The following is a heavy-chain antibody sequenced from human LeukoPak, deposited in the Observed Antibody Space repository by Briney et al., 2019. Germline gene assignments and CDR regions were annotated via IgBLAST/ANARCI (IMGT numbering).Heavy chain of an antibody. CDR1: GFTFSNYG. J-gene: IGHJ4*02. Sequence: GGSLRLPCAASGFTFSNYGMHWVRQAPGKGLEWVAVIWHDGINKDYADSVKARFTISRDNSKITLYLQLSTLRAEDTAVYFCAKRTGTGWFDYWGQGTLVTVSS. CDR2: IWHDGINK. V-gene: IGHV3-33*06. D-gene: IGHD1-14*01. CDR3: AKRTGTGWFDY.